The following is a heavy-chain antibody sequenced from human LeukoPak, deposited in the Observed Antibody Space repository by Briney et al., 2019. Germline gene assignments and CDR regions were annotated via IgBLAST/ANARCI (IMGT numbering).Heavy chain of an antibody. J-gene: IGHJ4*02. V-gene: IGHV3-30*04. CDR1: GFSFSNYP. CDR3: ARDGDSREVDLDY. D-gene: IGHD4-4*01. Sequence: GGSLRLSCTASGFSFSNYPVYWVRQAPGKGLECVAAMFRDGRHYAESVKGRFTVYTDNFRNAAYLQMNTLRTEDTAIYFCARDGDSREVDLDYWGQGTQVTVSS. CDR2: MFRDGR.